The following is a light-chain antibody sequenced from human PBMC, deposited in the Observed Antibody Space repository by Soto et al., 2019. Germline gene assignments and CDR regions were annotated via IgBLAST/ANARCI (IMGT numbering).Light chain of an antibody. V-gene: IGKV3-20*01. CDR3: QKYGSSPLYT. CDR2: GAS. J-gene: IGKJ2*01. Sequence: IVLTQSPGTLSLSPGETATLSCRTSESISNSYLAWYQQKPGQAPRLLIYGASRRATGIPDRFSGSGSETDFTLTISRLETEDFAVYYCQKYGSSPLYTFGQGTKVE. CDR1: ESISNSY.